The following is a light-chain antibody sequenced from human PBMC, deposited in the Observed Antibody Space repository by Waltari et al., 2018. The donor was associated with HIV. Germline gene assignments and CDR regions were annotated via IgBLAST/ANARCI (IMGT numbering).Light chain of an antibody. CDR1: SSDDGGYHY. CDR2: KVS. J-gene: IGLJ1*01. CDR3: SSYTTGSTLVV. V-gene: IGLV2-14*01. Sequence: QYALTPPASVSASPGQSITISCTGTSSDDGGYHYVSWSHQSPGIAPQLMISKVSNRPSGVSDRLSGSKSGNTASLTISGLQAEDEADYYCSSYTTGSTLVVFGTGTKVIVL.